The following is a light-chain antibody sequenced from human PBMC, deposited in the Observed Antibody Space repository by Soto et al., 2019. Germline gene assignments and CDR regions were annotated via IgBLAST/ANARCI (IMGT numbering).Light chain of an antibody. V-gene: IGKV1-5*03. CDR1: QSLNSW. CDR2: KAS. J-gene: IGKJ4*01. CDR3: QQYHTYPLT. Sequence: DIQMTQSPTTLSASVGDRVTITCRASQSLNSWLAWYQQKPGKAPKLLIHKASSLGSVVPSRFSGSGSRTEVTFTTRYLQTDDVATYYCQQYHTYPLTFGGGTNVEIK.